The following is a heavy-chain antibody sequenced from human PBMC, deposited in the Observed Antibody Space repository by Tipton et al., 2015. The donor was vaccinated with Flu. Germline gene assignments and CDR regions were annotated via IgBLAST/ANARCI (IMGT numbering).Heavy chain of an antibody. Sequence: TLSLTCTVSGGSISSYYWTWIRQPPGKGLEWIGYVYYTGSTTCNPSLKSRVTISLDTSKNQFSLKLSSVTAADTAVYYCAREFSGWFDPWGQGTLVTVSS. CDR3: AREFSGWFDP. V-gene: IGHV4-59*12. J-gene: IGHJ5*02. CDR1: GGSISSYY. CDR2: VYYTGST. D-gene: IGHD2/OR15-2a*01.